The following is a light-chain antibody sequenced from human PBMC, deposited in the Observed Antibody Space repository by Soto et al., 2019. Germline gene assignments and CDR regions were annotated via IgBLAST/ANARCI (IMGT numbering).Light chain of an antibody. CDR1: QTVINNQ. Sequence: DIVLTQSPGTLSFSPGERATLSCRASQTVINNQLAWYQQTPGQAPRLLIYAASSRATGIPDRFSGSGSGTDFTLTISSLQPEHFATYSCQQSYSTTWTFGQGTKVDIK. J-gene: IGKJ1*01. CDR3: QQSYSTTWT. CDR2: AAS. V-gene: IGKV3-20*01.